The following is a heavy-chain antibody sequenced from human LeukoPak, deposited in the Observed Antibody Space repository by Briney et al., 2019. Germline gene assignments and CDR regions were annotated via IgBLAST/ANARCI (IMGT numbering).Heavy chain of an antibody. V-gene: IGHV3-33*01. J-gene: IGHJ4*02. Sequence: GGSLRLSCAASGFTFSSYGMHWVRQAPGKGLEWVAVIWYDGSNKYYADSVKGRFTVSRDNSKNTLYLQMNSLRAEDTAVYYCARDRYGGGIPDYWGQGTLVTVSS. CDR2: IWYDGSNK. CDR3: ARDRYGGGIPDY. D-gene: IGHD3-10*01. CDR1: GFTFSSYG.